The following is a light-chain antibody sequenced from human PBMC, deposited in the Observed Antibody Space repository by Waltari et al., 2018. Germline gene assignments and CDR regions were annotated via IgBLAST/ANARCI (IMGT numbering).Light chain of an antibody. J-gene: IGKJ3*01. CDR3: QQRNSWPLT. CDR1: QSVGDF. Sequence: EIVLTQSPVTLSLSPGEGATLSCKTSQSVGDFLAWYQQRPGQAPRLLIYDASLLAAGIPARCSGSGSGTDVTLTISSLESEDSAVYFCQQRNSWPLTFGPGTTV. V-gene: IGKV3-11*01. CDR2: DAS.